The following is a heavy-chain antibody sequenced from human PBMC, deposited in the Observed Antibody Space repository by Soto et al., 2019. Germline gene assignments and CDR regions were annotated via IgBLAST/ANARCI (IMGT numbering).Heavy chain of an antibody. CDR3: ARSIVVVTPLDY. CDR1: GYTFTSYA. V-gene: IGHV1-3*05. CDR2: INAGNGNT. Sequence: QVQLVQSGAEEKKPGASVKVSCKASGYTFTSYAMHWVRQAPGQRLEWMGSINAGNGNTKYSQKFQGRVTITRDTSASTAYMELSSLRSEDTAVYYCARSIVVVTPLDYWGQGTLVTVSS. J-gene: IGHJ4*02. D-gene: IGHD2-21*02.